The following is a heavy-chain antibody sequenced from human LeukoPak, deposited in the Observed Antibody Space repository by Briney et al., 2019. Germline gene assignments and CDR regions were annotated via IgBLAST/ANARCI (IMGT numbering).Heavy chain of an antibody. CDR3: ARGIVGALTAFDI. V-gene: IGHV1-69*05. CDR2: IIPIFGTA. J-gene: IGHJ3*02. Sequence: GSSVKVSCKASGGTFSSYAISWVRQAPGQGLEWMGGIIPIFGTANYAQKFQGRVTITTDESTSTAYMELSSLRSEDTAVYYCARGIVGALTAFDIWGQGTMVTVSS. D-gene: IGHD1-26*01. CDR1: GGTFSSYA.